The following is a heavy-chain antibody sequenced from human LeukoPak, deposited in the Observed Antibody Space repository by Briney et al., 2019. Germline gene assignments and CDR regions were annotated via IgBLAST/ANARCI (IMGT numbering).Heavy chain of an antibody. D-gene: IGHD3-22*01. CDR2: IYHSGST. CDR3: ARGYYDSSGAFDY. J-gene: IGHJ4*02. Sequence: PSETLSLTCAVSGYSISSGYYWGWIRQPPGKGLEWIGSIYHSGSTYYNPSLKSRVTISVDTSKNQFSLKLSSVTAADTAVYYCARGYYDSSGAFDYWGQGTLVTVSS. CDR1: GYSISSGYY. V-gene: IGHV4-38-2*01.